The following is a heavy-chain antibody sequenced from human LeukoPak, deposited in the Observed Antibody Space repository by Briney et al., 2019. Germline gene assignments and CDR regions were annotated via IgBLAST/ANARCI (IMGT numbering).Heavy chain of an antibody. CDR1: RGTFSSYA. D-gene: IGHD3-10*01. CDR3: ASRGSGYYFDY. V-gene: IGHV1-69*04. Sequence: VASVKVSCKASRGTFSSYAISWVRQAPRQGLEWMGRIIPILGIANYAQKFQGRVTITADKSTSTAYMELSSLRSEDTAMYYCASRGSGYYFDYWGQGTLVTVSS. J-gene: IGHJ4*02. CDR2: IIPILGIA.